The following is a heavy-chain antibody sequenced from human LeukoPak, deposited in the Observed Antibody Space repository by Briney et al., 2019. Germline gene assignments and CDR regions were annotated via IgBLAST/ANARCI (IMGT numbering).Heavy chain of an antibody. D-gene: IGHD2-2*01. J-gene: IGHJ4*02. CDR3: ASVALGYCSSTSCPYFDY. CDR1: GYSISSGYY. Sequence: SETLSLTCTVSGYSISSGYYWGWIRQPPGKGLEWIGSIYHSGSTYYNPSLKSRVTISVDRSKNQFSLKLSSVTAADTAVYYCASVALGYCSSTSCPYFDYWGQGTLVTVSS. CDR2: IYHSGST. V-gene: IGHV4-38-2*02.